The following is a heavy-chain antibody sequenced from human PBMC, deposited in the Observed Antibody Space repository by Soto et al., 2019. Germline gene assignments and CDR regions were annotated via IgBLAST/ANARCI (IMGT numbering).Heavy chain of an antibody. CDR1: SGCISSNY. V-gene: IGHV4-59*01. J-gene: IGHJ5*02. D-gene: IGHD2-8*01. Sequence: SETVSLTCTASSGCISSNYWSWIRQPPGKGLEWIGYISSSGSTSYNASLQRRVSISVDTSRSQISLRLTSVTAADTAVYYCATVRRARHRTFYFDPWGRGTLVTVSS. CDR3: ATVRRARHRTFYFDP. CDR2: ISSSGST.